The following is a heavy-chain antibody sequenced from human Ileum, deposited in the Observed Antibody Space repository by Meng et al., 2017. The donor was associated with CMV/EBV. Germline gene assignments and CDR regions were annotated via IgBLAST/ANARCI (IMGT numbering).Heavy chain of an antibody. CDR2: INPNPRRGGT. V-gene: IGHV1-2*06. D-gene: IGHD6-25*01. J-gene: IGHJ5*02. Sequence: EPVVESGAEVKKPGASVKVSCRASGYIFTGYYLHWVRQAPGHGLEWMGRINPNPRRGGTDYAQKFQGRLAMTRDTSTSIAFMELSSLKSDDTAVYYCARGNSPLSGAAALWSWGQGTLVTVSS. CDR3: ARGNSPLSGAAALWS. CDR1: GYIFTGYY.